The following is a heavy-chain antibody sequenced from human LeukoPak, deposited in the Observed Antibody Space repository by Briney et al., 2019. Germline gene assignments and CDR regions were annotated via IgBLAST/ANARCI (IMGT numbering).Heavy chain of an antibody. D-gene: IGHD1-26*01. CDR2: IYYSGST. CDR1: GGSISSSSYY. J-gene: IGHJ4*02. V-gene: IGHV4-39*01. Sequence: PSETLSLTCTVSGGSISSSSYYCGWIRQPPGKGLEWIGSIYYSGSTYYNPSLKSRVTISVDTSKNQFSLKLSSVTAADTAVYYCARIVGASDYWGQGTLVTVSS. CDR3: ARIVGASDY.